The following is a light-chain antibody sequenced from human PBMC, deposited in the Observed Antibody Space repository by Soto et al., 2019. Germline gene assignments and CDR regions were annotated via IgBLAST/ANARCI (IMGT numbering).Light chain of an antibody. CDR1: QSVTSSY. V-gene: IGKV3-20*01. Sequence: EIVLTQSPGTLSLSPGERATLSCRATQSVTSSYLAWYQQKPAQAPRLLIYSASSRATGIPDRFSGSGSGTDFTLTISRLEPEDFAVYYCQQYGNSPLWAFGQGTKVEVK. J-gene: IGKJ1*01. CDR2: SAS. CDR3: QQYGNSPLWA.